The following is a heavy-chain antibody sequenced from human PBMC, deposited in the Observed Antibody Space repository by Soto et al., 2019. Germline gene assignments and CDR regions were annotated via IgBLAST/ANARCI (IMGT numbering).Heavy chain of an antibody. Sequence: QVQLQESGPGLVRPSETLSLTCTVSGGSISAYYWGWVRQPPGKGLEWIGHLYYTGGTRYNPSLKSRVTITVETARIDLSLRLTSVTAADTAVYYCASTLVTGYSDSWGQGTLVTVSS. CDR1: GGSISAYY. D-gene: IGHD3-9*01. CDR2: LYYTGGT. J-gene: IGHJ4*02. CDR3: ASTLVTGYSDS. V-gene: IGHV4-59*01.